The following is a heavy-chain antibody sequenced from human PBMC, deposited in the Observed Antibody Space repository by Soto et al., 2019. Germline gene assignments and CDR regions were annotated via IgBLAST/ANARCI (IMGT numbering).Heavy chain of an antibody. CDR2: IHDSGST. CDR3: ARGVRRPSSRYSDY. V-gene: IGHV4-34*01. CDR1: GYSISSGYY. D-gene: IGHD6-13*01. J-gene: IGHJ4*02. Sequence: SETLSLTCAVSGYSISSGYYWSWIRQPPGKGLEWSGEIHDSGSTNYNPSLKSRLIISVDTSRNQFSLKLSSVTAADTAVYYCARGVRRPSSRYSDYWGQGTLVTVSS.